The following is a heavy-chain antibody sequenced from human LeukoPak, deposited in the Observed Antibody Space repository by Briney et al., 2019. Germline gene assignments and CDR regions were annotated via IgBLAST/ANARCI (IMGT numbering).Heavy chain of an antibody. V-gene: IGHV3-21*01. Sequence: GGSLRLSCAASGFTFSSYMMNWVRQAPGKVLEWVSSINSGRTYTYYTESVKGRFTVSRDNAKNSLFLQMNSLRAEDTAIYYCARSLTTLTYEGYWGQGTLVTVSS. CDR3: ARSLTTLTYEGY. CDR2: INSGRTYT. D-gene: IGHD1-1*01. CDR1: GFTFSSYM. J-gene: IGHJ4*02.